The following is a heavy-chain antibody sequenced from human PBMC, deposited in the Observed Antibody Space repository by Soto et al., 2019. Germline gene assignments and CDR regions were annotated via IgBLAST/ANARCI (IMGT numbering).Heavy chain of an antibody. CDR2: IYYSGST. Sequence: SETLSLTCTVSSGSISTYYWSWIRQPPGKGLEWIGDIYYSGSTNYNPSLKTRVTISIDTSKNQFSLKLSSVTAADTAVYYCARCAAAAGHSPGWFDPWGQGTLVTVSS. J-gene: IGHJ5*02. CDR3: ARCAAAAGHSPGWFDP. V-gene: IGHV4-59*12. CDR1: SGSISTYY. D-gene: IGHD6-13*01.